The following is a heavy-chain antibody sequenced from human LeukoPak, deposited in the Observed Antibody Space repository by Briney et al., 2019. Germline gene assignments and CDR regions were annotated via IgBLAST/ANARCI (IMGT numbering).Heavy chain of an antibody. D-gene: IGHD6-6*01. J-gene: IGHJ5*02. Sequence: ASVKVSCKASGYTFTGYYMHWVRQAPGQGLEWMGWINPNSGGTNYAQKFQGRVTMTRDTSISTAYMELSRLRSEDTAVYYCARWGRIAARWLVSRFDPWGQGTLVTVSS. V-gene: IGHV1-2*02. CDR2: INPNSGGT. CDR1: GYTFTGYY. CDR3: ARWGRIAARWLVSRFDP.